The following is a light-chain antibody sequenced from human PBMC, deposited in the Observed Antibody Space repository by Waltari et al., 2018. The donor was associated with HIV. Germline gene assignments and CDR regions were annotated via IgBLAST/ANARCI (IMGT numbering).Light chain of an antibody. CDR3: CSYAGSNTYL. Sequence: QSALPQPASVSGFPGQSITISCTGSSSAVGSYHYFSWYQQHPGKAPKLLIYDVSKRPSGVSNRFSGSKSGNTASLTISGLQAEDEADYYCCSYAGSNTYLFGTGTEVTVL. V-gene: IGLV2-23*02. CDR1: SSAVGSYHY. CDR2: DVS. J-gene: IGLJ1*01.